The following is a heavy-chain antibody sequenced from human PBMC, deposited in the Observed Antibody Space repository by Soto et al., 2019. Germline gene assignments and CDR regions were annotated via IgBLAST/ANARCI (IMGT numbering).Heavy chain of an antibody. J-gene: IGHJ6*02. D-gene: IGHD1-1*01. Sequence: ASVKVSCKASGGTFSSYAISWVRQAPGQGLEWMGGIIPIFGTANYAQKFQGRVTITADKSTSTAYMELSSLRSEDTAVYYCARETHEAAPTEGNYYYYGMDVWGQGTTVTVSS. CDR2: IIPIFGTA. CDR3: ARETHEAAPTEGNYYYYGMDV. V-gene: IGHV1-69*06. CDR1: GGTFSSYA.